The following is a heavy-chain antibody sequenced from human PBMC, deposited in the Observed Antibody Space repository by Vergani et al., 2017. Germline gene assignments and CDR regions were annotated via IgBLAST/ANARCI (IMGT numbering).Heavy chain of an antibody. J-gene: IGHJ5*02. CDR2: ISAYNGNT. D-gene: IGHD2-2*01. V-gene: IGHV1-18*01. CDR3: AREVYCSSTSCTNWFDP. CDR1: GYTFTSYG. Sequence: QVQLVQSGAEVKKPGASVKVSCKASGYTFTSYGISWVRQAPGQGLEWMGWISAYNGNTNYAQKLQGRVTMTTDTSTSTAYMELRRLRSDDTAVYYCAREVYCSSTSCTNWFDPWGQGTLVTVSS.